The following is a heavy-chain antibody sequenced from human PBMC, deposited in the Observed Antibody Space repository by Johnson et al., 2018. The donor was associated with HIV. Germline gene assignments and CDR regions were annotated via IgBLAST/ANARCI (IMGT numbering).Heavy chain of an antibody. Sequence: QVQLVESGGGVVQPGRSLRLSCAASGFTFSSYGMHWVRQAPGKGLEWVASISYDGGNKYYADSVRGRITISRDNSKNTLYLQMNSLRAEDTAVYYCARESGGYYDSSAREAFDIWGQGTMVTVSS. V-gene: IGHV3-30*03. CDR2: ISYDGGNK. J-gene: IGHJ3*02. D-gene: IGHD3-22*01. CDR3: ARESGGYYDSSAREAFDI. CDR1: GFTFSSYG.